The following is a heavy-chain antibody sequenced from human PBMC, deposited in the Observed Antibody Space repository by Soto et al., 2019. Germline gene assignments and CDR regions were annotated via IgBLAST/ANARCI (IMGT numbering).Heavy chain of an antibody. Sequence: GGSLRLSCAASGFTFSSYAMGWVRQSPGEGLEWVAAVNENGADTYYADSVKGRFIISRDNSKNTLYLQMNSLRAEDTAVYYCENMRRLRLGESSLLHYWGQGTLVTV. CDR1: GFTFSSYA. V-gene: IGHV3-23*01. CDR2: VNENGADT. J-gene: IGHJ4*02. CDR3: ENMRRLRLGESSLLHY. D-gene: IGHD3-16*02.